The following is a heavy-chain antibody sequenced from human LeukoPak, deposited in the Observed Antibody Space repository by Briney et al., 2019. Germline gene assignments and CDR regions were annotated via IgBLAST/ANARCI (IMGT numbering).Heavy chain of an antibody. D-gene: IGHD5-18*01. J-gene: IGHJ3*01. Sequence: GGSLRLSCAASGFTFSNYWMDWVRQAPGKGLVWVSRIHPDGKNTAYADSVKGRFTISRDNARNALFLQMNSLRTEDAAVYYCATYVDTVRYDAFDVWGQGTMVTVSS. CDR3: ATYVDTVRYDAFDV. CDR2: IHPDGKNT. V-gene: IGHV3-74*01. CDR1: GFTFSNYW.